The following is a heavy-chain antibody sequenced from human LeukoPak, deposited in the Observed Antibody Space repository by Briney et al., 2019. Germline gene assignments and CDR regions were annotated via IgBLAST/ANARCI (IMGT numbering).Heavy chain of an antibody. Sequence: GGSLRLSCAASGFTFSSYAMSWVRQAPGKGLEWVSAISGSGGSTYYADSVKGRFTISRDNSKNTLYLQMNSLRAEDTAVYYSDRATGYYSSGSADLDYWGQGNLGTVSS. D-gene: IGHD3-10*01. J-gene: IGHJ4*02. CDR2: ISGSGGST. V-gene: IGHV3-23*01. CDR1: GFTFSSYA. CDR3: DRATGYYSSGSADLDY.